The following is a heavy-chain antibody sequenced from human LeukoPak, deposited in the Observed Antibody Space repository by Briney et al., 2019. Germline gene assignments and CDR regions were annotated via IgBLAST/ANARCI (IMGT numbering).Heavy chain of an antibody. CDR3: ARGGRDGYTLYPLDY. V-gene: IGHV4-59*08. CDR2: IYYSGST. J-gene: IGHJ4*02. Sequence: SETLSLICTVSGGSISSYYWSWIRQPPGKGLEWIGYIYYSGSTNYNPSLKSRVTISVDTSKYQLSLKLRSVTAADTAVYYCARGGRDGYTLYPLDYWGQGTLVTVSS. CDR1: GGSISSYY. D-gene: IGHD5-24*01.